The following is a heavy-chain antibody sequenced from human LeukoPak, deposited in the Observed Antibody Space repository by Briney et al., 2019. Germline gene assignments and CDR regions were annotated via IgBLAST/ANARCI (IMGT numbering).Heavy chain of an antibody. D-gene: IGHD4-17*01. Sequence: PGGSLRVSCAASGFTFSTYWMNWVRQAPGKGLEWVANIKHDGSDKYYVDSVKGRFTISRDNAKNSLYLQMNSLRAEDTAVYYCARGGRGDYVGYCFDYWGQGTLATVSS. J-gene: IGHJ4*01. CDR2: IKHDGSDK. CDR1: GFTFSTYW. CDR3: ARGGRGDYVGYCFDY. V-gene: IGHV3-7*01.